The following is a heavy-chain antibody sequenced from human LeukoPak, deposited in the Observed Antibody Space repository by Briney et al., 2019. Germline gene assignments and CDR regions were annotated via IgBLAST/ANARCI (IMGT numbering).Heavy chain of an antibody. V-gene: IGHV3-23*01. CDR2: ISGSGGST. CDR3: ASRPPITMVRGVGNDY. CDR1: GFTFSSYA. J-gene: IGHJ4*02. Sequence: GGSLRLSCAASGFTFSSYAMSWVRQAPGKGLEWVSAISGSGGSTYYADSVKGRFTISRDNSKNTLYLQMNSLRAEDTAVYYCASRPPITMVRGVGNDYWGQGTLVTVSS. D-gene: IGHD3-10*01.